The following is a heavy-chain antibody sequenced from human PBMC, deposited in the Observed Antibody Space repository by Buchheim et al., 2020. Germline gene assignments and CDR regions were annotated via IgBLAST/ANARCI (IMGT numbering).Heavy chain of an antibody. CDR1: GGSFNGYY. CDR2: INHSGST. Sequence: QVQLQQWGAGLLKPSETLSLTCAVFGGSFNGYYWSWIRQPPGKGLEWIGEINHSGSTNYNPSLKSRVTISIDTSKTQFSLKLSSVTAADTAVYYCARGRGGSYQPIRMDYWGQGTL. D-gene: IGHD1-26*01. J-gene: IGHJ4*02. V-gene: IGHV4-34*01. CDR3: ARGRGGSYQPIRMDY.